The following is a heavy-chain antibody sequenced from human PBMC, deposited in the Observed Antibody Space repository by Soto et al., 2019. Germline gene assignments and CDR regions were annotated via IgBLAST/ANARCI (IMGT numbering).Heavy chain of an antibody. Sequence: PGESLKISCKGSGYSFTSYWISWVRQMPGKGLEWMGRIDPSDSYTNYSPSFQGHVTISADKSISTAYLQWSSLKASDTAIYYCARLMEDNVWGSYRYLDLWGQGTLVTVSS. CDR3: ARLMEDNVWGSYRYLDL. D-gene: IGHD3-16*02. J-gene: IGHJ5*02. V-gene: IGHV5-10-1*01. CDR2: IDPSDSYT. CDR1: GYSFTSYW.